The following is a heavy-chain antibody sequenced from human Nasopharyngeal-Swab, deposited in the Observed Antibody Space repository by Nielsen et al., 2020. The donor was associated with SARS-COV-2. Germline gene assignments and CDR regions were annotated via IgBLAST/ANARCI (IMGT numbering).Heavy chain of an antibody. J-gene: IGHJ6*02. CDR2: INWNSGSP. CDR1: GFTLNTYA. D-gene: IGHD3-10*01. Sequence: SLKISCASSGFTLNTYAMNWVRQAPGKGLEWVSGINWNSGSPGYADSVKGRFTISRDNAKNTLYLQMNSLRPEDTALYYCAKDMGNYYGSTRMDVWGQGTTVTVSS. V-gene: IGHV3-9*01. CDR3: AKDMGNYYGSTRMDV.